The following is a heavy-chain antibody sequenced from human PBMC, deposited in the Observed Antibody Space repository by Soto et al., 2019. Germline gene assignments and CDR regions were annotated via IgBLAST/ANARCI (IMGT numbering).Heavy chain of an antibody. D-gene: IGHD1-1*01. Sequence: GGSLRLSCAASGFTFSSYGMHWVRQAPGKGLEWVAVIWYDGSNKYYADSVKGRFTISRDNSKNTLYLQMNSLGAEDTAVYYCARSGDNYNRLDYWGQGTPVTVSS. CDR3: ARSGDNYNRLDY. V-gene: IGHV3-33*01. CDR2: IWYDGSNK. CDR1: GFTFSSYG. J-gene: IGHJ4*02.